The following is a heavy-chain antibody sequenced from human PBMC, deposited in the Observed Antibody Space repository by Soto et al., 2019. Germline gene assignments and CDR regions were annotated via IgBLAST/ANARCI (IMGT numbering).Heavy chain of an antibody. CDR2: IYPADSDT. Sequence: GESLKISCKGSGYSFTSSWIAWVRRMPGKGLEWMGIIYPADSDTRYSPSLQGQVTISADKSISTAYLQWSSLKASDTAMYYCARQSVILGVATVWGQGTLVTVSS. V-gene: IGHV5-51*01. CDR3: ARQSVILGVATV. CDR1: GYSFTSSW. D-gene: IGHD3-3*01. J-gene: IGHJ4*02.